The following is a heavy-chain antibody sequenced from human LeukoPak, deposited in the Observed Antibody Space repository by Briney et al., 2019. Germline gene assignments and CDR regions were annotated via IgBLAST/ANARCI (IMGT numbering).Heavy chain of an antibody. J-gene: IGHJ4*01. Sequence: GGSLRLSCAASGFTFSSYAMSWVRQAPGKGLEWVSAISGSGGSTYYADSVKGRFTISRDNAKNSLYLQMNSLRDEDTAVYYCAKDRGSCSGGNCWYYFDNWGQGILVTVSS. CDR3: AKDRGSCSGGNCWYYFDN. V-gene: IGHV3-23*01. D-gene: IGHD2-15*01. CDR1: GFTFSSYA. CDR2: ISGSGGST.